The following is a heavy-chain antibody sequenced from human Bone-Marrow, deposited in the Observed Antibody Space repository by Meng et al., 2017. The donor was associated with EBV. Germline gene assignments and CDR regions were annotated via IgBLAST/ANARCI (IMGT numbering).Heavy chain of an antibody. CDR1: GGSISGNNYY. J-gene: IGHJ4*02. V-gene: IGHV4-39*07. Sequence: QLPLQVSGPGLVTPSETLSLTCTVSGGSISGNNYYWGWIRQPPGKGLEWIGSIHYTGSTYYYPPLKSRVTISGDTSKRQFSLKLSSVTAADTAVYYCARADVDTSMVNPKLSFDYWGQGTLVTVSS. CDR2: IHYTGST. CDR3: ARADVDTSMVNPKLSFDY. D-gene: IGHD5-18*01.